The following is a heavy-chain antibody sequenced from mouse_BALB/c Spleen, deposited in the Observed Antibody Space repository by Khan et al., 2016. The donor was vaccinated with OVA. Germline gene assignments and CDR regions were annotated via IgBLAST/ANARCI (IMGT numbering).Heavy chain of an antibody. J-gene: IGHJ3*01. V-gene: IGHV1S34*01. Sequence: LVKTGASVKISCKASGYSFTGYYMHWVKQSHGKSLEWIGYISCYNGATSYNQKFKGKATFTVDTSSSPAYMQFNSLTSEDSAFYYYARGDYYGSSSFAYWGQGTLVTVSA. CDR3: ARGDYYGSSSFAY. D-gene: IGHD1-1*01. CDR2: ISCYNGAT. CDR1: GYSFTGYY.